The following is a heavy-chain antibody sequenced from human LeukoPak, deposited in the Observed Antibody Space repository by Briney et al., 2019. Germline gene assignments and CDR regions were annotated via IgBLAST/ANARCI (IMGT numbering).Heavy chain of an antibody. CDR2: ISYDGSNK. V-gene: IGHV3-30-3*01. CDR3: ARDEGYDILTGYLLDY. CDR1: GFTFSSYA. J-gene: IGHJ4*02. Sequence: PGGSLRLSCAASGFTFSSYAMHWVRQAPGKGLEWVAVISYDGSNKYYADSVKGRFTISRDNSKNALYLQMNSLRAEDTAVYYCARDEGYDILTGYLLDYWGQGTLVTVSS. D-gene: IGHD3-9*01.